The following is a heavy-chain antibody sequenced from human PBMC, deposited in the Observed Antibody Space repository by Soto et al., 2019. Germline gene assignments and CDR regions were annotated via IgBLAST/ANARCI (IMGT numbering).Heavy chain of an antibody. CDR1: GGSIGSYY. CDR3: ASVRGGYYYAMDV. CDR2: IYHSGST. D-gene: IGHD3-10*02. V-gene: IGHV4-59*12. J-gene: IGHJ6*02. Sequence: SETLSLTCTVSGGSIGSYYWSWIRQPPGKGLEWIGYIYHSGSTNYNPSLKSRVTISVDKSKNQFSLKLSSVTAADTAVYYCASVRGGYYYAMDVWGQGTTVTVSS.